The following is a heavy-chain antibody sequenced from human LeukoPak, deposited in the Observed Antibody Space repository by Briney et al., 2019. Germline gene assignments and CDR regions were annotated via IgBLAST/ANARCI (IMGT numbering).Heavy chain of an antibody. Sequence: SVKVSCKASGGTFSSYTISWVRQAPGQGLEWMGRIIPILGIANYAQKFQGRVTITADKSTSTAYMELSSLRSEDTAVYYCARDSPYCSSTSCYNFDYWGQGTLVTVSS. D-gene: IGHD2-2*02. V-gene: IGHV1-69*04. CDR2: IIPILGIA. CDR3: ARDSPYCSSTSCYNFDY. J-gene: IGHJ4*02. CDR1: GGTFSSYT.